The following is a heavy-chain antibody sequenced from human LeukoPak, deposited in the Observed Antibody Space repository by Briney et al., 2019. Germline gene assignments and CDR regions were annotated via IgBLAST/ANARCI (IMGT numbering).Heavy chain of an antibody. V-gene: IGHV4-34*01. CDR2: INHSGST. CDR1: GGSFSGYY. CDR3: ARGPNQAATSHQNWFDP. J-gene: IGHJ5*02. Sequence: SETLSLTCAVYGGSFSGYYWSWIRQPPGKGLEWIGEINHSGSTNYNPSLKSRVTISVDTSKNQFSLKLSSVTAADTAVYYCARGPNQAATSHQNWFDPWGQGILVTVSS. D-gene: IGHD2-15*01.